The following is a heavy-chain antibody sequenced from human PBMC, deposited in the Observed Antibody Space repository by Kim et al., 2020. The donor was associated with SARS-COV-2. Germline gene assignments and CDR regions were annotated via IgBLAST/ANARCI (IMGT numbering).Heavy chain of an antibody. CDR3: VRDRKQLWFHGYNSFDY. CDR1: RFTFSSYE. D-gene: IGHD5-18*01. CDR2: ILIRVLPL. J-gene: IGHJ4*02. V-gene: IGHV3-48*03. Sequence: GGSLRLSCAASRFTFSSYEMNWVRQAPGKGLEWVSYILIRVLPLFSSSSVKGRFTISRDNAKNSLYLQMNSLRAEDTAVYYCVRDRKQLWFHGYNSFDYWGQGTLVTVSS.